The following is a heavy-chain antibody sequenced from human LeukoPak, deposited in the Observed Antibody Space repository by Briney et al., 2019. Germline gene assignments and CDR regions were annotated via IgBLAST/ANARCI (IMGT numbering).Heavy chain of an antibody. Sequence: GGSLRLSCAASGFTFSTYWMHWVRQAPGKGLVWVSRFNSDGRSTYYADSVKGRFTISRDNAKNTLYLHMNSLRDEDTAVYYCARDRDYAFDYWGQGTLVTVSS. V-gene: IGHV3-74*01. CDR1: GFTFSTYW. CDR3: ARDRDYAFDY. D-gene: IGHD4-17*01. CDR2: FNSDGRST. J-gene: IGHJ4*02.